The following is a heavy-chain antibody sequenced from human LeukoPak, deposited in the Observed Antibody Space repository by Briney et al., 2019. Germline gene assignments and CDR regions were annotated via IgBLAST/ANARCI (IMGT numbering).Heavy chain of an antibody. J-gene: IGHJ4*02. V-gene: IGHV3-30*02. CDR3: AKTRLVSCSSTSCSPYFDY. CDR2: IRYDGNKR. CDR1: GFPFSSFG. Sequence: QSEGSLRLSCDASGFPFSSFGMHWLRQARGKRLEWVAFIRYDGNKRNYADSVVGRFTISRDISKSTLYLDLNYLRAEDTAVYYCAKTRLVSCSSTSCSPYFDYWGQGTVVTVSS. D-gene: IGHD2-2*01.